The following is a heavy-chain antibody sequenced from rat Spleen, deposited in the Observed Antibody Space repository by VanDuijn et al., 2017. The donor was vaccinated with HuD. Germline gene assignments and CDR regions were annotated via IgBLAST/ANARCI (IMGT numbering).Heavy chain of an antibody. V-gene: IGHV5-58*01. CDR1: GFTFSSYW. D-gene: IGHD1-1*01. CDR3: AKDGPFYYYTRHHYWYFDF. J-gene: IGHJ1*01. Sequence: EVQLVETGGGLVHPGESLKLSCVASGFTFSSYWMFWIRQAPGEGLEWLSSISPDGGSTYYPDSMKGRFTISRDNAKSTLYLQMNSLRSEDTGTYYCAKDGPFYYYTRHHYWYFDFWGPGTMVTVSS. CDR2: ISPDGGST.